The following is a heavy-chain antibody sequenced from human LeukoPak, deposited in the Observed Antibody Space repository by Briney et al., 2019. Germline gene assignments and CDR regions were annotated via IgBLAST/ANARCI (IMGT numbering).Heavy chain of an antibody. D-gene: IGHD3-10*01. V-gene: IGHV3-48*03. CDR2: ISSSGSNI. Sequence: GGSLRLSCAASGFTFSSYEMNWVREAPGKGLEWISYISSSGSNIYYADSVKGRFTISRDNAKNSLYLQMNSLRAEDTAVYYCARDSGSGSYYTGYYGMDVWGKGTTVTVS. CDR1: GFTFSSYE. CDR3: ARDSGSGSYYTGYYGMDV. J-gene: IGHJ6*04.